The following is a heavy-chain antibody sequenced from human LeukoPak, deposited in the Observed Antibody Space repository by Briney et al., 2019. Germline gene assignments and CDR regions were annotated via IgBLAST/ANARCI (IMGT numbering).Heavy chain of an antibody. CDR2: IYYSGST. V-gene: IGHV4-59*08. Sequence: PSETLSLTCTVSGGSISSYYWSWIRQPPGKGLEWIGYIYYSGSTNYNPSLKSRVTISVDTSKNQFSLKLSSVTAADTAVYYCASAYYDFWSGYWNWFDPWGQGTLVTVSS. D-gene: IGHD3-3*01. CDR1: GGSISSYY. J-gene: IGHJ5*02. CDR3: ASAYYDFWSGYWNWFDP.